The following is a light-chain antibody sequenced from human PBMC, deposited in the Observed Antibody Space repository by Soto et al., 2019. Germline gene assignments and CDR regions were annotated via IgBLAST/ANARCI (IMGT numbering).Light chain of an antibody. V-gene: IGKV1-17*01. CDR1: QGIRND. CDR3: LQHDSYPQT. J-gene: IGKJ1*01. Sequence: DIQMTQSPSSLSASVGDRVTITCRASQGIRNDLAWYQQKPGKAPKRLIYAVSSLQSGVPSRFSGSGSGTEIPPTINRPAAEEFGNYYCLQHDSYPQTFGQGTKVEIK. CDR2: AVS.